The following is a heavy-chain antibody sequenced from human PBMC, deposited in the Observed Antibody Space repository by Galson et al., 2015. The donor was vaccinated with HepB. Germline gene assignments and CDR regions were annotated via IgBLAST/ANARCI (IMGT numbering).Heavy chain of an antibody. J-gene: IGHJ5*02. CDR3: VRGSTFAEFRGFDP. CDR2: INSNTGGT. D-gene: IGHD3-10*01. V-gene: IGHV1-2*02. Sequence: SVKVSCKASGYTFTDHYMHWVRQAPGQGLEWMGWINSNTGGTDYAPKFQGRVTMTRDMSISTTYMELSSLTSDDTAMYYCVRGSTFAEFRGFDPWGQGTLLTVSS. CDR1: GYTFTDHY.